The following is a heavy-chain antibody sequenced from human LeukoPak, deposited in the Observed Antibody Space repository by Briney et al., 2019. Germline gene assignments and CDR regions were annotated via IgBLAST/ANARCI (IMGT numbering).Heavy chain of an antibody. D-gene: IGHD6-19*01. CDR1: GGTFSSYA. J-gene: IGHJ6*02. CDR3: ARGGSGSGWYGLYYYYYYGMDV. CDR2: ISAYNGNT. Sequence: GASVKVSCKASGGTFSSYAISWVRQAPGQGLEWMGWISAYNGNTNYAQKLQGRVTMTTDTSTSTAYMELRSLRSDDTAVYYCARGGSGSGWYGLYYYYYYGMDVWGQGTTVTVSS. V-gene: IGHV1-18*01.